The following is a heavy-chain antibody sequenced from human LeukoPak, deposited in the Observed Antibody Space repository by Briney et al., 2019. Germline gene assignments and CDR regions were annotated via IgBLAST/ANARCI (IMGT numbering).Heavy chain of an antibody. J-gene: IGHJ6*03. CDR3: AREAYYYYMDV. CDR2: IKQDGSEK. CDR1: GFTFSSYW. Sequence: PGGSLRLSCAASGFTFSSYWMSWVRQAPGKGLEWVANIKQDGSEKYYVDSVEGRFTISRDNAKNSLYLQMNSLRAEDTAVYYCAREAYYYYMDVWGKGTTVTVS. V-gene: IGHV3-7*01.